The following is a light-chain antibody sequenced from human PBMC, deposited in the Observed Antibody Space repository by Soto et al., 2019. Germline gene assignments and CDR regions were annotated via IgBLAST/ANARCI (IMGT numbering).Light chain of an antibody. CDR2: GAS. J-gene: IGKJ4*01. Sequence: EIVMTQSPATLSVSPGERATLSCRASQSIDNDLAWYQQKPGQAPRLLIYGASTRATGIPVRFSGSGSGTLFTLTISSLQSEDFAVYYCQQYHRWPPRTFGRGTKVEIK. CDR1: QSIDND. V-gene: IGKV3-15*01. CDR3: QQYHRWPPRT.